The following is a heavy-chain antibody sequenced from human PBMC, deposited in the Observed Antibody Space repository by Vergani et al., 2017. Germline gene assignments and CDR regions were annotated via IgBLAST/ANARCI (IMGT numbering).Heavy chain of an antibody. J-gene: IGHJ5*02. CDR1: GYSFTSYW. V-gene: IGHV5-51*01. Sequence: EVQLVQSGAEVKKPGESLKISCKGSGYSFTSYWIGWVRPMPGKGPEWMGIIYPGDSDTRYSPSFQGQVTITADKSLSTAYLQWSSLKASDTAMYYCARTGGDDYGGNLFDPWGQGTLVTVSS. D-gene: IGHD4-23*01. CDR2: IYPGDSDT. CDR3: ARTGGDDYGGNLFDP.